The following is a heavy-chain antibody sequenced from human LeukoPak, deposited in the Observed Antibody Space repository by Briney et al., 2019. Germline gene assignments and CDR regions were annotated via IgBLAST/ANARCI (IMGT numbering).Heavy chain of an antibody. V-gene: IGHV1-2*02. Sequence: GASVKVSCKASGYTFTGFFIHWVRQAPGQGLEWMGWINPNNGVTNHTQKFQGRVTMTRDTSISTAYMEVSRLRSDDTAVYYCATSISGATINYWGQGTLVTVSS. J-gene: IGHJ4*02. D-gene: IGHD1-26*01. CDR2: INPNNGVT. CDR1: GYTFTGFF. CDR3: ATSISGATINY.